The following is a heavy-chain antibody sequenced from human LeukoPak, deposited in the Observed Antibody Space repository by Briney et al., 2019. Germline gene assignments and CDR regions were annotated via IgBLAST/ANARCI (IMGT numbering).Heavy chain of an antibody. J-gene: IGHJ3*02. D-gene: IGHD3-10*01. CDR2: IYYSGST. V-gene: IGHV4-59*06. CDR1: GGSISCYY. CDR3: ARGVKGLRGAFDI. Sequence: SETLSLTCTVSGGSISCYYWSWLRQPPEKGLEWIGYIYYSGSTYSNPSLKSRLTMSVDISKNQFSLKLSSVTAADTAVYYCARGVKGLRGAFDIWGQGTMVTVSS.